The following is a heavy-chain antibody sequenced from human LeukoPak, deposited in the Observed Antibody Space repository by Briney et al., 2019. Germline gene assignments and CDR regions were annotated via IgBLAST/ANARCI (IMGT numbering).Heavy chain of an antibody. CDR1: GFTFSNAW. J-gene: IGHJ4*02. Sequence: PGGSLRLSCAASGFTFSNAWMSWVRHAPGKGLGWVGRIISKTNGGTTDYAAPVKGRFTISRDDSKNTLYLQLNSLKTEDTAVYYCTTDHGYSYGHFDYWGQGTLVTVSS. V-gene: IGHV3-15*01. CDR2: IISKTNGGTT. CDR3: TTDHGYSYGHFDY. D-gene: IGHD5-18*01.